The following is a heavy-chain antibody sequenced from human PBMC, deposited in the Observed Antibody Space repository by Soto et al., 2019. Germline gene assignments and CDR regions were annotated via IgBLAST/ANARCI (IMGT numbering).Heavy chain of an antibody. J-gene: IGHJ4*02. V-gene: IGHV3-7*01. Sequence: VHLEESWGGLVQPGGSRRLSCAASGFTVSSYWMNWVRQGPGKGLDCVANINQDGNEDNLLDSVKGRFTISRDNAKNSLFLQMNSLRVDDTAVYYCARTGDGHHDFLDYWGQGALVSVSS. CDR3: ARTGDGHHDFLDY. CDR1: GFTVSSYW. D-gene: IGHD1-1*01. CDR2: INQDGNED.